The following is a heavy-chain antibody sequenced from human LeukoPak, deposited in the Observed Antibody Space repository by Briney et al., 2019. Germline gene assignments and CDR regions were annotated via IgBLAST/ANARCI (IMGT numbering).Heavy chain of an antibody. Sequence: PSETLSLTCTVSGGSISSSSYYWGWIRQPPGKGLEWIGSIYYSGSTYYNPSLKSRVTISVDTSKNQFSLKLSSVTAADTAVYYCARLGGKEDWGQGTLVTVSS. CDR1: GGSISSSSYY. CDR3: ARLGGKED. J-gene: IGHJ4*02. CDR2: IYYSGST. D-gene: IGHD4-23*01. V-gene: IGHV4-39*01.